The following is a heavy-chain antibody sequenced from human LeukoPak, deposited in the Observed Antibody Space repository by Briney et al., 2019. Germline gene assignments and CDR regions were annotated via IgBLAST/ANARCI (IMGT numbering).Heavy chain of an antibody. J-gene: IGHJ4*02. CDR3: TRGRYQFLGPNDY. V-gene: IGHV3-69-1*01. CDR2: ITMNSVR. CDR1: GFSVTNNY. Sequence: GGSLRLSCAASGFSVTNNYMSWVRQAPGKGLEWVSYITMNSVRLYADSMKGRFTISRDNDKNSVYLQMNSLRDEDTAMYYCTRGRYQFLGPNDYWGQGSLVTVSS. D-gene: IGHD2-2*01.